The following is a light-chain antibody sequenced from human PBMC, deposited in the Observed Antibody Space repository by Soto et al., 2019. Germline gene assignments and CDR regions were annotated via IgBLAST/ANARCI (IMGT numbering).Light chain of an antibody. CDR2: GAS. J-gene: IGKJ1*01. Sequence: EIVLTQSRCSLSLSPGERASVSFRASQSVSSSYLAWYQQKPGQAPRPLIYGASSRAIGIPDRFSGSGSGTDLTLTISRLEPEDFAVYYCQQYGSSPWTFGQGTKVEIK. CDR3: QQYGSSPWT. V-gene: IGKV3-20*01. CDR1: QSVSSSY.